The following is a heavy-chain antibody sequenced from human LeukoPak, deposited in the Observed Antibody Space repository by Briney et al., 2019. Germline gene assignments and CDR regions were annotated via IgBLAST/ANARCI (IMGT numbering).Heavy chain of an antibody. V-gene: IGHV3-74*01. Sequence: PGGSLTLSCAASGFTFHNHWVHLVRQVPGKGLAWVARIDSDRSTTNYADSVKGRFTIARDNAKNTLNLLMTSLRPDDTAIYYCASGYYYGDSFDYWGQGALVTVSS. J-gene: IGHJ4*02. CDR3: ASGYYYGDSFDY. CDR1: GFTFHNHW. CDR2: IDSDRSTT. D-gene: IGHD3-10*01.